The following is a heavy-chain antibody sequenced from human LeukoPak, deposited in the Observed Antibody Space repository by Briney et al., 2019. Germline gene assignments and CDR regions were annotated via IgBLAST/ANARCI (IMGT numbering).Heavy chain of an antibody. J-gene: IGHJ3*02. CDR1: GGSISSGGYS. V-gene: IGHV4-30-2*02. D-gene: IGHD1-26*01. CDR3: ARSARYSGSYSAGIDI. Sequence: SETLSLTCAVSGGSISSGGYSWSWIRQPPRKGLEWIGYIYHSGSTYYNPSLKSRVTISVDTSKNQFSLKLSSVTAADTAVYYCARSARYSGSYSAGIDIWGQGTMVTVSS. CDR2: IYHSGST.